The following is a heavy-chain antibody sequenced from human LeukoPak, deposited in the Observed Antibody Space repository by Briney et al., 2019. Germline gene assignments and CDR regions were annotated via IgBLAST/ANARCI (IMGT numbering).Heavy chain of an antibody. CDR2: IYYSGST. V-gene: IGHV4-31*03. CDR1: GGSISSGGYY. Sequence: SQTLSLTCTVSGGSISSGGYYWSWIRQHPGKGLEWIGYIYYSGSTYYNPSLKSRVTISVDTSKNQFSLKLSSVTAADTAVYYCARRISSVSGAFDIWGQGTMVTVSS. D-gene: IGHD1-14*01. J-gene: IGHJ3*02. CDR3: ARRISSVSGAFDI.